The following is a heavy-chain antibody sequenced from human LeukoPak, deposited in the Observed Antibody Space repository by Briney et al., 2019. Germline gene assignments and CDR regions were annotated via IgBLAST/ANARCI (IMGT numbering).Heavy chain of an antibody. CDR2: ISSSSSYI. D-gene: IGHD4-11*01. V-gene: IGHV3-21*01. Sequence: GGSLRLSCAASGFTFSSYSMNWVRQAPGKGLEWVSSISSSSSYIYYADSVKGRFTISRDNSKNTLYLQMNSLRAEDTAVYYCAKDSVRYSNYFDYWGQGTLVTVSS. CDR3: AKDSVRYSNYFDY. J-gene: IGHJ4*02. CDR1: GFTFSSYS.